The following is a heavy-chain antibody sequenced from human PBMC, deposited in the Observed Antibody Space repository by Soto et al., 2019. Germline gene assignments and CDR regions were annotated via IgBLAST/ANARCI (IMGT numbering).Heavy chain of an antibody. CDR3: ASTYYDFWSDYYYYYGMDV. V-gene: IGHV1-69*01. CDR1: GGTFSSYA. Sequence: QVQLVQSGAEVKKPGSSVKVSCKASGGTFSSYAISWVRQAPGQGLEWMGGIIPIFGTANYAQKFQGRVTITADESTSTAYMELSRLRAEDTAVYYCASTYYDFWSDYYYYYGMDVWGQGTTVTVSS. CDR2: IIPIFGTA. D-gene: IGHD3-3*01. J-gene: IGHJ6*02.